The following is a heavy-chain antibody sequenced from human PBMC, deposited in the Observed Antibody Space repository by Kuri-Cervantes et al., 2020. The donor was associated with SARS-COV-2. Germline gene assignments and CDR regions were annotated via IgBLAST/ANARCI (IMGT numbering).Heavy chain of an antibody. CDR2: INPDGSYT. CDR3: AKGIAAESYYGYGMDV. J-gene: IGHJ6*02. D-gene: IGHD6-13*01. CDR1: GFTFSGHW. Sequence: GGSLRLSCAASGFTFSGHWIHWVRQAPGKGLVWVSPINPDGSYTNNADSVKGRFTISRDNSKNTLYLQMNSLRAEDTAVYYCAKGIAAESYYGYGMDVWGQGTTVTVSS. V-gene: IGHV3-74*01.